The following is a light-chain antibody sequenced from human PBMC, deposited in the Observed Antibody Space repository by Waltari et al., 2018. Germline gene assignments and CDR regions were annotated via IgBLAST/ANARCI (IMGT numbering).Light chain of an antibody. Sequence: EIVLTQSPATLSLSPGERATLSCRASQSIRVEVAWYQQRPGQPPRLLISEASNRVTGIPGRFTGSGSGTDFTLTISSLEPEDSGVYYCQQRNDWPITFGQGTRLEIK. J-gene: IGKJ5*01. CDR1: QSIRVE. V-gene: IGKV3-11*01. CDR2: EAS. CDR3: QQRNDWPIT.